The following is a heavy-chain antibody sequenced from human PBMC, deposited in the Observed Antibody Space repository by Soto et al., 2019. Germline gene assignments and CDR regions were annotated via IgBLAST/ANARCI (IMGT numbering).Heavy chain of an antibody. CDR2: ITSSGSLI. J-gene: IGHJ5*02. V-gene: IGHV3-48*03. D-gene: IGHD6-13*01. Sequence: EVQLVESGGGLVQPGGSLRLSCAASGFTFSSYDMNWVRQAPGKGLEWVSYITSSGSLIYYADSVRGRFTVSRDNAKNSLYLQMNSLRAEDTGVYYCARTMYSNRGWFDPWGQGNLVTVSS. CDR1: GFTFSSYD. CDR3: ARTMYSNRGWFDP.